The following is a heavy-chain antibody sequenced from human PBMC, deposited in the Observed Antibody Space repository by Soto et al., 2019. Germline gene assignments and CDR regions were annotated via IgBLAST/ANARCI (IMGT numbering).Heavy chain of an antibody. D-gene: IGHD3-10*01. CDR1: GGSISSYY. CDR3: ARQTYYYGPGEDGWFDP. CDR2: IYYSGST. Sequence: PSETLSLTCTVSGGSISSYYWSWIRQPPGKGLEWIGYIYYSGSTNYNPSLKSRVTISVDTSKNQFSLKLSSVTAADTAVYYCARQTYYYGPGEDGWFDPWGQGTLVTVSS. J-gene: IGHJ5*02. V-gene: IGHV4-59*08.